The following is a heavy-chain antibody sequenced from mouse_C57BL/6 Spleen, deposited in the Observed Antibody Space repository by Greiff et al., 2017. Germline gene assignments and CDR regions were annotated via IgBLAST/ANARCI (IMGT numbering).Heavy chain of an antibody. CDR3: ARSTPNFDV. CDR2: ISDGGSYT. CDR1: GFTFSSYA. J-gene: IGHJ1*03. Sequence: EVQLVESGGGLVKPGGSLKLSCAASGFTFSSYAMAWVRQTPENRLEWVATISDGGSYTYYPDNVKGRFTISRDNAKNNLYLQMSHLKSEDTAMYYCARSTPNFDVWGTGTTVTVSS. D-gene: IGHD2-1*01. V-gene: IGHV5-4*01.